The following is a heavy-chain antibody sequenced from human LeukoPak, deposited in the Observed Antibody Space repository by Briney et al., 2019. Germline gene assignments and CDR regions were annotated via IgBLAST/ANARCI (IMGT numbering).Heavy chain of an antibody. CDR1: GGTFSSYA. V-gene: IGHV1-69*05. CDR2: IIPIFGTA. J-gene: IGHJ4*02. Sequence: SVKVSCKASGGTFSSYAISWVRQAPGQGLEWMGGIIPIFGTANYARKFQGRVTITTDESTSTAYMELSSLRSEDTAVYYCARAYYYDSSGYSNFDYWGQGTLVTVSS. CDR3: ARAYYYDSSGYSNFDY. D-gene: IGHD3-22*01.